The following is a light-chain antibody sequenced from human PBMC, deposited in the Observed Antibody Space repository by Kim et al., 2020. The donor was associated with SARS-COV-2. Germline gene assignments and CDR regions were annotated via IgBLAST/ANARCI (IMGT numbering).Light chain of an antibody. CDR2: DAS. CDR1: HDIRKY. J-gene: IGKJ4*01. V-gene: IGKV1-33*01. CDR3: QEYNNLLT. Sequence: SASVGDRVTITCQASHDIRKYLNWYQQKPGRAPKVLIYDASNLATGVPSRFSGSGSGTDYTFTISSLQPEDIATYYCQEYNNLLTFGGGTKVDIK.